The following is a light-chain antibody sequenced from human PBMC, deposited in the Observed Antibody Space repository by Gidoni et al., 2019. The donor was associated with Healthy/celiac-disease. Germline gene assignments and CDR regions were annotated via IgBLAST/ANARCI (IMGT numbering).Light chain of an antibody. V-gene: IGLV2-23*01. CDR1: SSDVGSYNL. CDR2: EGS. Sequence: QSALTQPASVSGSPGQSITISCTGTSSDVGSYNLVSWYQQHPGKAPILMIYEGSKRPSGVSNRFAGSKSGNTASLTISVLQAEDEADYYCCSYAGSSSWVFGGGTKLTVL. CDR3: CSYAGSSSWV. J-gene: IGLJ3*02.